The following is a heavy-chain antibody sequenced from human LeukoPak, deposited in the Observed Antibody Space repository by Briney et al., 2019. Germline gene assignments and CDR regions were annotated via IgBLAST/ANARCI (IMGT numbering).Heavy chain of an antibody. D-gene: IGHD3-10*01. Sequence: GGSLRLSCAASGFPFTIYAMSWVHQAPGKGLEWVSSIGGSSTYYADFVKGRFTISRDTSKNTMFLQMNSLRAEDTAIYYCAKYRGFGDSYDSWGQGTLVTVSS. CDR1: GFPFTIYA. J-gene: IGHJ4*02. CDR2: IGGSST. CDR3: AKYRGFGDSYDS. V-gene: IGHV3-23*01.